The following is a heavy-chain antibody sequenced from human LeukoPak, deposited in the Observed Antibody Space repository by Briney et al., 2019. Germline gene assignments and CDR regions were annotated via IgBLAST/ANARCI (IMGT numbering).Heavy chain of an antibody. D-gene: IGHD6-19*01. V-gene: IGHV4-4*02. Sequence: SETLSLTCAVSGASISSSNWWSWVRQPPGRGLEWIGGIYHSGGTNYTPSLKSRVTTSIDRSKNQFSLKLSSVTAAGTAVYYCALIPRGIAVPGTDLWGQGTLVTVSS. CDR1: GASISSSNW. CDR3: ALIPRGIAVPGTDL. J-gene: IGHJ5*02. CDR2: IYHSGGT.